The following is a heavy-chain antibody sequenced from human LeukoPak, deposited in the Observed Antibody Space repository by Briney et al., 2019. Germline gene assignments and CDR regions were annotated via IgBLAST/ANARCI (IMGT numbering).Heavy chain of an antibody. Sequence: GGSLRLSCAAPGFPFSSYAMSWVRQAPGKGLEWVSAISGSGGSTYYADSVKGRFTISRDNSKNTLYLQMNSLRAEDTAVYYCAKFYYDFWSGYFDYWGQGTLVTVSS. J-gene: IGHJ4*02. CDR1: GFPFSSYA. V-gene: IGHV3-23*01. D-gene: IGHD3-3*01. CDR2: ISGSGGST. CDR3: AKFYYDFWSGYFDY.